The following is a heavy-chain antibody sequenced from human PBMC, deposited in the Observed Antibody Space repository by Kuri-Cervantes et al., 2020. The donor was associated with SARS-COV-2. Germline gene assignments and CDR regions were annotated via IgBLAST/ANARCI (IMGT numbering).Heavy chain of an antibody. CDR2: INHSGST. CDR1: GGSFSDYY. CDR3: ARGHEYSSSSVGFDY. D-gene: IGHD6-6*01. V-gene: IGHV4-34*01. Sequence: GSLRLSCAVYGGSFSDYYWSWIRQPPGKGLEWIGEINHSGSTNYNPSLKSRVTISVDTSKNQFSLNLNSMTAADTAVYYCARGHEYSSSSVGFDYWGQGTLVTVSS. J-gene: IGHJ4*02.